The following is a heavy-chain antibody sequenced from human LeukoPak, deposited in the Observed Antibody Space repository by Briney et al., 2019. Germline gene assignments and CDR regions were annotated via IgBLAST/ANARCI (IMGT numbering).Heavy chain of an antibody. CDR1: GYSISSGYY. CDR3: ARVIGNARFDY. Sequence: SETLSLTCTVSGYSISSGYYWGWIRQPPGKGLEWIGSIYHSGNTNYNPSLKSRVTMAVDTSKNQFSLKLSSVTAADTAVYYCARVIGNARFDYWGQGTLVTVSS. V-gene: IGHV4-38-2*02. D-gene: IGHD4-23*01. J-gene: IGHJ4*02. CDR2: IYHSGNT.